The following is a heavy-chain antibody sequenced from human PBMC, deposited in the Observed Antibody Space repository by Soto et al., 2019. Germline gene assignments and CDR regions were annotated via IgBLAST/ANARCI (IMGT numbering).Heavy chain of an antibody. CDR1: GFTFGDSY. Sequence: PGGSLRLSCAGSGFTFGDSYMSWIRQAPGKGLEWLSYISPGSRYPAYADSVKGRFAISRDNAKRSLYLQMMSLTAEDTAIYYCVRGGGGGLFDPWGQGTMVTVSS. J-gene: IGHJ5*02. CDR3: VRGGGGGLFDP. V-gene: IGHV3-11*06. CDR2: ISPGSRYP. D-gene: IGHD2-15*01.